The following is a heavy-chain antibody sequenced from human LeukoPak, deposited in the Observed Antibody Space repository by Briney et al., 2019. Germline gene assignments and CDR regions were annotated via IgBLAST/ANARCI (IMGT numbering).Heavy chain of an antibody. J-gene: IGHJ5*02. CDR2: IYYSGSA. V-gene: IGHV4-39*01. CDR1: GGSIISSAYS. CDR3: ATLAGES. D-gene: IGHD1-26*01. Sequence: SETLSLTCTVSGGSIISSAYSWGWIRQPPGKGLEYIGYIYYSGSAYYNPSLKSRVTLSVDTSNNQFSLRLTSVTAADTAVYYCATLAGESWGQGTLVTVSS.